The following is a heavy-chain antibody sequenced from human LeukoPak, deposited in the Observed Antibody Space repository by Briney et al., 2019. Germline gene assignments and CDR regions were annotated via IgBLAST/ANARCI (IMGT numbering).Heavy chain of an antibody. D-gene: IGHD2-15*01. Sequence: GSLRLSCAASGITFSSYGMSWVRQAPGKGLEWVSSISSTGGTTYYADSVKGRFTISRDNSKNTLYLQMNSLRAEDTAIYYCAKNGDRGAYCTGGTCYPYFYYYMDVWGKGTTVTI. CDR2: ISSTGGTT. J-gene: IGHJ6*03. V-gene: IGHV3-23*01. CDR1: GITFSSYG. CDR3: AKNGDRGAYCTGGTCYPYFYYYMDV.